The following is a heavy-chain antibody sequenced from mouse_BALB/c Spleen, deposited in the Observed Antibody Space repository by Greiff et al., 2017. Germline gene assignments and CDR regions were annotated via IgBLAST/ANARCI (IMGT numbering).Heavy chain of an antibody. V-gene: IGHV5-6-5*01. Sequence: EVKLVESGGGLVKPGGSLKLSCAASGFTFSSYAMSWVRQTPEKRLEWVASISSGGSTYYPDSVKGRFTISRDNARNILYLQMSSLRSEDTAMYYCARGLLGDWFAYWGQGTLVTVSA. CDR1: GFTFSSYA. J-gene: IGHJ3*01. CDR3: ARGLLGDWFAY. D-gene: IGHD2-10*01. CDR2: ISSGGST.